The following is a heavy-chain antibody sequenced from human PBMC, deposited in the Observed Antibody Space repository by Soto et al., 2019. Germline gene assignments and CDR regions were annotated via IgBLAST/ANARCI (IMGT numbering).Heavy chain of an antibody. J-gene: IGHJ4*02. CDR2: ISGSGGST. Sequence: GGSLRLSCAASGFTFSSYAMSWVRQAPGKGLEWVSAISGSGGSTYYADSVKGRFTISRDNSKNTLYLQMNSLRAEDTAVYYCAKDEGYSYGYSHDSSGYYYYWGQGTLVTVSS. CDR1: GFTFSSYA. CDR3: AKDEGYSYGYSHDSSGYYYY. V-gene: IGHV3-23*01. D-gene: IGHD3-22*01.